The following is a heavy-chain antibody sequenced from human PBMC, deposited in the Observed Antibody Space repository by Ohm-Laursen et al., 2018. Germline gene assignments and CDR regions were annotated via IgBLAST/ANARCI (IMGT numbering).Heavy chain of an antibody. D-gene: IGHD2-15*01. CDR1: GFTFSSYD. CDR3: ARVGILGAFDI. Sequence: GSLRLSCAASGFTFSSYDMHWVRQATGKGLEWVSAIGTAGDTYYPGSVKGRFTISRENAKNSLYLQMNSLRAGDTAVYYCARVGILGAFDIWGQGTMVTVSS. J-gene: IGHJ3*02. V-gene: IGHV3-13*01. CDR2: IGTAGDT.